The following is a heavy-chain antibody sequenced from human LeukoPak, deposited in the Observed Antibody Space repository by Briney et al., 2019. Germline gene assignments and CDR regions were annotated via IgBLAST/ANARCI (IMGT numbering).Heavy chain of an antibody. CDR1: GGTFSSYA. Sequence: GASVKVSCKASGGTFSSYAISWVRQAPGQGLEWMGGIIPIFGTANYAQKFQGRVTITADKSTSTAYMELSSLRAEDTAVYYCARDRGYYDYVWGSYSDYWGQGTLVTVSS. CDR3: ARDRGYYDYVWGSYSDY. V-gene: IGHV1-69*06. J-gene: IGHJ4*02. CDR2: IIPIFGTA. D-gene: IGHD3-16*01.